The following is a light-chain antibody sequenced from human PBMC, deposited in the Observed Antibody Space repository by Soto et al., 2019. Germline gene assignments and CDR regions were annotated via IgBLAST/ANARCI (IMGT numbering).Light chain of an antibody. CDR2: DAS. CDR3: QQRSTWPPSLP. V-gene: IGKV3-11*01. CDR1: QSVSSY. J-gene: IGKJ4*01. Sequence: EIVLTQSPATLSLSPGERATLSCRASQSVSSYLAWYQQKPGQAPRLLIYDASNRATGIPARFSGSGSGTDFTLNISSLEPEDFAVYYGQQRSTWPPSLPFGGGTKVEIK.